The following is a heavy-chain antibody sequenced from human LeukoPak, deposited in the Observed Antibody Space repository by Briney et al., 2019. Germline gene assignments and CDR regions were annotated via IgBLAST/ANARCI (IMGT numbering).Heavy chain of an antibody. CDR2: ISSSGSTI. Sequence: GGSLRLSCAASGFTFSDYYMSWIRQAPGKGLEWVSYISSSGSTIYYADSVKGRFTISRDNAKNSLYLQMNSLTAEDTAIYYCAREGRYYGSGSHRDGFDIWGQGTMVTVSS. CDR1: GFTFSDYY. J-gene: IGHJ3*02. D-gene: IGHD3-10*01. CDR3: AREGRYYGSGSHRDGFDI. V-gene: IGHV3-11*04.